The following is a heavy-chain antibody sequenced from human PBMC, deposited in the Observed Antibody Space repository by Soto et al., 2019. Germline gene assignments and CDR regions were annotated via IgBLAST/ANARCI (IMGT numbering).Heavy chain of an antibody. J-gene: IGHJ4*02. V-gene: IGHV1-18*04. CDR3: ARHRFNYYDDTVYYYFDY. Sequence: ASVKVSCKASGYSFTSYGISWVRQAPGKGPEWMGWISGHNGNTNHPQSLQGRVTMTTDTSRNTAYMELRSLRSDDTAVYYCARHRFNYYDDTVYYYFDYWGQGTLVTVS. D-gene: IGHD3-22*01. CDR2: ISGHNGNT. CDR1: GYSFTSYG.